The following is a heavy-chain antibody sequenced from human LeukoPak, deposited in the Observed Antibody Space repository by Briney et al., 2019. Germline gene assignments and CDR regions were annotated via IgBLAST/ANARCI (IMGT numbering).Heavy chain of an antibody. CDR1: GFTFSSYG. CDR3: AKDLPGYGRGYFDY. Sequence: GGSLRLSFAASGFTFSSYGMHWVRQAPGKGLEWVAVISYDGSNKYYADSVKGRFTISRDNSKNTLYLQMNSLRAEDTAVYYCAKDLPGYGRGYFDYWGQGTLVTVSS. J-gene: IGHJ4*02. D-gene: IGHD3-9*01. V-gene: IGHV3-30*18. CDR2: ISYDGSNK.